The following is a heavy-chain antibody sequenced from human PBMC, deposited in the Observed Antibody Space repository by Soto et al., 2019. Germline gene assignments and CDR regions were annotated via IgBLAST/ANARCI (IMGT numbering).Heavy chain of an antibody. Sequence: QVQLVESGGGGVQPGRSLRLSCAASGFTFSSYAMHWVRQAPGKGLEWVAVISYDGSNKYYADSVKGRFTISRDNSKNTLYLQMNSLRAEDTAVYYCARGDSSGWYLHYYYYGMDVWGQGTTVTVSS. V-gene: IGHV3-30-3*01. CDR2: ISYDGSNK. D-gene: IGHD6-19*01. CDR3: ARGDSSGWYLHYYYYGMDV. J-gene: IGHJ6*02. CDR1: GFTFSSYA.